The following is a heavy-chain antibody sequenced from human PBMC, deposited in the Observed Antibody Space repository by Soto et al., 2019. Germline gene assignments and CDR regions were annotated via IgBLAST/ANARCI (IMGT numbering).Heavy chain of an antibody. Sequence: QVQLVQSGAEVKKPGASVKVSCKASGYTFTSYDINWVRQATGQGLEWMGWMNPNSGNTGYAQKSQGRVTMPRNTSISTAYMELSSLRSEDTAVYYCARESSAAGTGWFDPWGQGDLVTVSS. CDR3: ARESSAAGTGWFDP. J-gene: IGHJ5*02. V-gene: IGHV1-8*01. CDR2: MNPNSGNT. D-gene: IGHD6-13*01. CDR1: GYTFTSYD.